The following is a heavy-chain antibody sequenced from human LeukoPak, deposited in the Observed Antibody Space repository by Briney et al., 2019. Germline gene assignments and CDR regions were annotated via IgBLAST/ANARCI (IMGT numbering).Heavy chain of an antibody. CDR1: GFNFSSSG. CDR2: ISASGGST. Sequence: GGSLRLSCAASGFNFSSSGMSWVRQAPGRGLEWVSGISASGGSTYYADSVKGRFIISRDKSKGTLFLQMSSLRAEDTAVYYCAKLGGSRYLEFLSLGDWYFDLWGRGTLVTVPS. V-gene: IGHV3-23*01. D-gene: IGHD3-3*01. J-gene: IGHJ2*01. CDR3: AKLGGSRYLEFLSLGDWYFDL.